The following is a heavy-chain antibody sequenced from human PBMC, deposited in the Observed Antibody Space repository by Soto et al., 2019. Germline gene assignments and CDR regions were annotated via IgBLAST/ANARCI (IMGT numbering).Heavy chain of an antibody. CDR2: ISCDGSQE. J-gene: IGHJ4*02. CDR1: GFTFSSYG. D-gene: IGHD3-10*01. V-gene: IGHV3-30*18. CDR3: AKDLSWGEGGDY. Sequence: QVPLVESGGGVVQPGRSLRLSCAASGFTFSSYGMHWVRQAPGRGLERVAVISCDGSQEYYAESVKGRFTISRDNSKDTLYLQMNSLRVEDTAVYYCAKDLSWGEGGDYWGQGTLVTVSS.